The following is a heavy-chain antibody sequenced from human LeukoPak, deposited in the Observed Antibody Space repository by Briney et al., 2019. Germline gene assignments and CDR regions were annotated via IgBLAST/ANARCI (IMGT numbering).Heavy chain of an antibody. D-gene: IGHD4-11*01. J-gene: IGHJ5*02. V-gene: IGHV4-59*01. CDR2: IYYSGST. CDR1: GGSISSYY. CDR3: ARATNWFDP. Sequence: SETLSLTCTVSGGSISSYYWSWIRQPPGKGLEWIGYIYYSGSTNYNPSLKSRVTISVDTSKNQFSLKLSSVTAADTAVYYCARATNWFDPWGQGTLVTVSS.